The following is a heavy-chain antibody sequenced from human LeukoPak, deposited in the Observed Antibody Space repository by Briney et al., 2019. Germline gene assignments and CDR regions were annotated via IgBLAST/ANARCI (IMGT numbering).Heavy chain of an antibody. CDR3: ARTDSGSAIDY. J-gene: IGHJ4*02. V-gene: IGHV4-59*01. CDR1: GGSISSYY. Sequence: PSETLSLTCTVSGGSISSYYWSWIRQPPGKGLEWIGYIYYSGSTNYNPSLESRVTISMNSSKNQFSLKLSSVTAADTAVYYCARTDSGSAIDYWGQGTLVTVSS. CDR2: IYYSGST. D-gene: IGHD1-26*01.